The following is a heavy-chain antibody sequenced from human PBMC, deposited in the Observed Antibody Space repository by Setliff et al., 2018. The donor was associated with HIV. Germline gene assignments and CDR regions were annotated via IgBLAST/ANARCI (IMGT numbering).Heavy chain of an antibody. V-gene: IGHV1-18*01. Sequence: ASVKVSCKASGYTFSSRGITWVRQVPGQGLEWMGWISDYTGNTNYAQKFQARVTMTIDSSTTTAYMELRSLRADDTALYYCARYASYTSDWREAFDIWGQGTMVTVSS. J-gene: IGHJ3*02. CDR3: ARYASYTSDWREAFDI. CDR1: GYTFSSRG. D-gene: IGHD6-19*01. CDR2: ISDYTGNT.